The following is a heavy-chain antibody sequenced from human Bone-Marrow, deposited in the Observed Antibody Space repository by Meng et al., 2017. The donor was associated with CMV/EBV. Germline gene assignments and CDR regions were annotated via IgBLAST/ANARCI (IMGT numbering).Heavy chain of an antibody. V-gene: IGHV1-18*01. Sequence: ASVKVSCKASGYTFTNYGISWVRQAPGQGLEWMGWISAHNGNTRYTQKFQGRVTMTTDTSTKTAYMELRSLRSDDTAVYYCARVGIVGATDVWGQGTTVTVS. CDR3: ARVGIVGATDV. CDR2: ISAHNGNT. J-gene: IGHJ6*02. CDR1: GYTFTNYG. D-gene: IGHD1-26*01.